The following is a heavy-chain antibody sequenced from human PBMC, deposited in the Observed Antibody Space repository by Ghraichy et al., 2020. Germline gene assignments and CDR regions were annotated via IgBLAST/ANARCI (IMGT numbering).Heavy chain of an antibody. Sequence: ESLNISCAASGFTFSSSAMSWVRQAPGKGLEWVSFITTNGGSTYYADPVKGRLAISRDNSKNTLYLQMNSLRPEDTAVYYCAKASGGGTGFDSWGQGTLVTVSS. CDR1: GFTFSSSA. CDR3: AKASGGGTGFDS. J-gene: IGHJ4*02. D-gene: IGHD1-26*01. V-gene: IGHV3-23*01. CDR2: ITTNGGST.